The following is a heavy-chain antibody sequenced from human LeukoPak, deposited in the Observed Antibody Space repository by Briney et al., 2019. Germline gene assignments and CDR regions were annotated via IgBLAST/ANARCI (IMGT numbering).Heavy chain of an antibody. D-gene: IGHD3-9*01. CDR3: AKVANRGDILTGYFALDY. V-gene: IGHV3-23*01. CDR2: ISGISDTT. CDR1: GFTFNIYA. Sequence: PGGSLRLSCAASGFTFNIYAMSWVRQAPGKGLEWVSGISGISDTTYYADSVKGRFTISRDNSKNTLYPQMNSLRAEDTAVYYCAKVANRGDILTGYFALDYWGQGTLVTVSS. J-gene: IGHJ4*02.